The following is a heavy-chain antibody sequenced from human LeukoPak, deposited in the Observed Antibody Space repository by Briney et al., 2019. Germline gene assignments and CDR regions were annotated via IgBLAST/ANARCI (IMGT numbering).Heavy chain of an antibody. V-gene: IGHV3-15*01. CDR2: IKSKTDGGTT. D-gene: IGHD6-19*01. CDR3: TTGEWTYSSGWPTLAY. J-gene: IGHJ4*02. CDR1: GFTFSNYN. Sequence: GGSLRLSCAASGFTFSNYNMNWVRQAPGKGLEWVGRIKSKTDGGTTDYAAPVKGRFTISRDDSKNTLYLQMNSLKTEDTAVYYCTTGEWTYSSGWPTLAYWGQGTLVTVSS.